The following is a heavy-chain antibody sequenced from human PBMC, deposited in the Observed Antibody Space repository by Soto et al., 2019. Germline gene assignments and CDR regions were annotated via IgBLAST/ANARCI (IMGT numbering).Heavy chain of an antibody. J-gene: IGHJ6*02. CDR1: GGSISSGGYY. CDR3: AGSADRPSWGHNYYYYGMDV. D-gene: IGHD6-6*01. Sequence: SETLSLTSTVPGGSISSGGYYCSWIRQHPGKGLEWIGYIYYSGSTYYNPSLKSRVTISVDTSKNQFSLKLSSVTAADTAVYYCAGSADRPSWGHNYYYYGMDVWGQGTTVTVYS. V-gene: IGHV4-31*03. CDR2: IYYSGST.